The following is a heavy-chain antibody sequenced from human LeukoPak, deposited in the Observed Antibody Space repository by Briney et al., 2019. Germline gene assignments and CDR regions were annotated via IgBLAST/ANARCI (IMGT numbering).Heavy chain of an antibody. CDR2: IYYSGST. J-gene: IGHJ4*02. D-gene: IGHD3-10*01. CDR3: ARGGVARMIDY. CDR1: GGSISSHY. V-gene: IGHV4-59*11. Sequence: PSETLSLTCTVSGGSISSHYWSWIRQPPGKGLEWIGYIYYSGSTNYNPSLKSRVTISVDTSKNQFSLKLSSVTAADTAVYYCARGGVARMIDYWGQGTLVTVSS.